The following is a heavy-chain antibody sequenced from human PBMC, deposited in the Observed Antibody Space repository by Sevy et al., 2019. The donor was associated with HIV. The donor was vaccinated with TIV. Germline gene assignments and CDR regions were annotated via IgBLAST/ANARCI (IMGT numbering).Heavy chain of an antibody. CDR1: GGSIRNGHW. J-gene: IGHJ4*02. CDR2: IYHTGST. V-gene: IGHV4-4*02. CDR3: ARGGYYYDNSHFYHLDV. D-gene: IGHD3-22*01. Sequence: SETLSLTCAVSGGSIRNGHWWNWVRQPPGKGLEWIGEIYHTGSTNYNPSLKSRVTISLDKSMNQFSLIVTSVAAADTAVYYCARGGYYYDNSHFYHLDVWGQGTLVTVSS.